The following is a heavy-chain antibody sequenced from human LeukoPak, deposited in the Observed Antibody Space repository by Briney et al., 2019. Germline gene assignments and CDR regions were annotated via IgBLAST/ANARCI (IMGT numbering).Heavy chain of an antibody. CDR1: GYTLTELS. CDR3: ATGLHYYDSSGYSDY. D-gene: IGHD3-22*01. Sequence: ASVKVSCKVSGYTLTELSMHWVRQAPRKGLEWMGGFDPEDGETIYAQKFQGRVTMTEDTSTDTAYMELSSLRSEDTAVYYCATGLHYYDSSGYSDYWGQGTLVTVSS. J-gene: IGHJ4*02. CDR2: FDPEDGET. V-gene: IGHV1-24*01.